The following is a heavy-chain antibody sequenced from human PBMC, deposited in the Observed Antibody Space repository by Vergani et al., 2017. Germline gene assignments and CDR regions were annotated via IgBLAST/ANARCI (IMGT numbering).Heavy chain of an antibody. CDR2: ISGSGGST. J-gene: IGHJ4*02. D-gene: IGHD2-2*01. Sequence: EVQLLESGGGLVQPGGSLRLSCAASGFTFSSYAMSWVRQAPGKGLEWVSAISGSGGSTYYADSVKGRFTISRDNSKNTLYLQMNSLKTEDTAVYYCTRRVGSTSRSFDYWGQGTLVTVSS. CDR3: TRRVGSTSRSFDY. CDR1: GFTFSSYA. V-gene: IGHV3-23*01.